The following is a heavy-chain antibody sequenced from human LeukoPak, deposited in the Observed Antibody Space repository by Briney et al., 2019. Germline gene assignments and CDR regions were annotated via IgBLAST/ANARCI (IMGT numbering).Heavy chain of an antibody. D-gene: IGHD2-15*01. J-gene: IGHJ4*02. CDR3: ARGRYCSGGGCHYFDY. Sequence: PGGSLRLSCAVSGLTFNSYWMSWVRQAPGKGLEWVANIKQDGSEKFYVDSVKGRFTISRDNAKNSRYLQINSLRAEDTAVFYCARGRYCSGGGCHYFDYWGQGTLVTVSS. CDR1: GLTFNSYW. CDR2: IKQDGSEK. V-gene: IGHV3-7*01.